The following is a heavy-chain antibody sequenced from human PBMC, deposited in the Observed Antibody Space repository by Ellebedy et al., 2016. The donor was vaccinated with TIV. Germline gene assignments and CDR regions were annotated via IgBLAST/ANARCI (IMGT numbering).Heavy chain of an antibody. D-gene: IGHD6-13*01. J-gene: IGHJ4*02. CDR2: MSYSGST. CDR1: GGSIRTSIYY. CDR3: ARDEYNISWFKY. V-gene: IGHV4-39*07. Sequence: MPGGSLRLSCTVSGGSIRTSIYYWGWIRQPPGKGLAWIGTMSYSGSTYYSPSLKSRVTISVDTSKNQFSLKLSSVTAADAAVYYCARDEYNISWFKYWGQGTLVTVSS.